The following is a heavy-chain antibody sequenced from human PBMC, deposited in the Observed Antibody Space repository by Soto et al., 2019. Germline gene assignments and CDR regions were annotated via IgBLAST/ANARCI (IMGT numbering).Heavy chain of an antibody. CDR3: AREWGGVSIVMVYAAPYYYYGMDV. Sequence: SVKVSCKASGGTFSSYAISWVRQAPGQGLEWMGGIIPIFGTANYAQKFQGRVTITADESTSTAYMELSSLRSEDTAVYYCAREWGGVSIVMVYAAPYYYYGMDVWGQGTTVTVSS. V-gene: IGHV1-69*13. J-gene: IGHJ6*02. D-gene: IGHD2-8*01. CDR2: IIPIFGTA. CDR1: GGTFSSYA.